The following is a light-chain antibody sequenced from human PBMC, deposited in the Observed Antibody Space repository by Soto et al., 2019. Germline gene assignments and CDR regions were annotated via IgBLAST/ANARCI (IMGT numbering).Light chain of an antibody. CDR1: QSVTNNY. CDR3: QQYLTSPWT. J-gene: IGKJ1*01. V-gene: IGKV3-20*01. Sequence: EIVLTQSPGTLSLSPGERAILSCRASQSVTNNYLAWYQQKPGQTPRVLMYGASSRVTGIPDRFSGSGSGTDFTLTISRQEPEDFAVYYCQQYLTSPWTFGQGTKVEIK. CDR2: GAS.